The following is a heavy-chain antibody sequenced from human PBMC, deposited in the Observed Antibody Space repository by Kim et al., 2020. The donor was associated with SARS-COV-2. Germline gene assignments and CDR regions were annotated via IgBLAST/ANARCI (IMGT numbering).Heavy chain of an antibody. CDR2: ISGSGGST. CDR1: GFTFSSYA. V-gene: IGHV3-23*01. J-gene: IGHJ1*01. D-gene: IGHD3-3*01. CDR3: AKTPGGPDYDFWSGYYIHHLDFQH. Sequence: GGSLRLSCAASGFTFSSYAMSWVRQAPGKGLEWVSAISGSGGSTYYADSVKGRFTISRDNSKNTLYLQMNSLRAEDTAVYYCAKTPGGPDYDFWSGYYIHHLDFQHWGQGTLVTVSS.